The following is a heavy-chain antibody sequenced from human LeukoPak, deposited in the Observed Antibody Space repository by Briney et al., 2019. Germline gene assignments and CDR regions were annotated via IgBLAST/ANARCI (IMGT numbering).Heavy chain of an antibody. D-gene: IGHD4-17*01. CDR3: ARDRVTTVTRYYYYYGMDV. CDR2: IYYSGST. J-gene: IGHJ6*04. V-gene: IGHV4-31*11. CDR1: GGSFSGYY. Sequence: KTSETLSLTCAVYGGSFSGYYWSWIRQHPGKGLEWIGYIYYSGSTYYNPSLKSRVTISVDTSKNQFSLKLSSVTAADTAVYYCARDRVTTVTRYYYYYGMDVWGKGTTVTVSS.